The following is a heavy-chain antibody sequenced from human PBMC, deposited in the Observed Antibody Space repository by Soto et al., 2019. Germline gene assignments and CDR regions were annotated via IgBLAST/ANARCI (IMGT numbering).Heavy chain of an antibody. CDR3: ARARPSDLDGNYYHYGMDV. D-gene: IGHD4-17*01. CDR2: IIPIFGTA. CDR1: GGTFSSYA. J-gene: IGHJ6*02. Sequence: QVQLVQSGAEVKKPGSSVKVSCKASGGTFSSYAISWVRQAPGQGLEWMGGIIPIFGTANYAQKFQGRVTITADESTSTAYMELSSLRSEDTAVYYCARARPSDLDGNYYHYGMDVWGQGTTVTVSS. V-gene: IGHV1-69*12.